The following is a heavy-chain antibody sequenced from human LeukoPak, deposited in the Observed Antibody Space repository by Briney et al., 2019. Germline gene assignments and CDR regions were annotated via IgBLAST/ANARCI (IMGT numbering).Heavy chain of an antibody. V-gene: IGHV3-30*18. Sequence: PGRSLRLSCAASGFAFSSYGMDWVRQAPGKGLEWMAFISYDGSNKYYADSVKGRFTISRDNSKNTLYLQMNSLRAEDTAVYYCAKIVNYYDSSGYVANFDIWGQGTMVTVSS. J-gene: IGHJ3*02. CDR1: GFAFSSYG. D-gene: IGHD3-22*01. CDR3: AKIVNYYDSSGYVANFDI. CDR2: ISYDGSNK.